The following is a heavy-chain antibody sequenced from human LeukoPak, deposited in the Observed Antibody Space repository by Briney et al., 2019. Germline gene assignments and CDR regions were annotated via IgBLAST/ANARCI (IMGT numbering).Heavy chain of an antibody. CDR1: GFTFSSYA. CDR2: ISGSGGSA. V-gene: IGHV3-23*01. Sequence: GGSLRLSCAASGFTFSSYAMSWVRQAPGKGLEWVSAISGSGGSAYYADSVKGRFTISRDNSKNTLYLQMNSLRAEDTAVYYCAKGPDYSRAPFDYWGQGTLVTVSS. J-gene: IGHJ4*02. CDR3: AKGPDYSRAPFDY. D-gene: IGHD4-11*01.